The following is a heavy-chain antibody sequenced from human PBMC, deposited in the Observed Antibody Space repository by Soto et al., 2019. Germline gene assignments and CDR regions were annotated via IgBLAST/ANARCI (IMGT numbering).Heavy chain of an antibody. Sequence: GGSLRLSCAASGFTFDDYAMHWVRQAPGKGLEWVSGISWNSGSIGYADSVKGRFTISRDNAKNSLYLQMNSLRAEDTALYYCAKDIRSGYAVGSAFDYWGQGTLVTVSS. J-gene: IGHJ4*02. D-gene: IGHD5-12*01. CDR1: GFTFDDYA. V-gene: IGHV3-9*01. CDR2: ISWNSGSI. CDR3: AKDIRSGYAVGSAFDY.